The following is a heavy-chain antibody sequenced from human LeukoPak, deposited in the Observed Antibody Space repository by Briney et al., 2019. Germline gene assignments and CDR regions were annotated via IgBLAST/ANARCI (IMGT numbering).Heavy chain of an antibody. J-gene: IGHJ3*02. CDR3: ARGDPTVGDAFDI. D-gene: IGHD1-1*01. CDR1: GGSISSHY. Sequence: SETLSLTCTVSGGSISSHYWSWIRQPPGKGLEWLGYIYYSGITNYNPSLKSRVTISVDTSKNQFSLKLSSVTAADTAVYYCARGDPTVGDAFDIWGQGTMVTVSS. CDR2: IYYSGIT. V-gene: IGHV4-59*11.